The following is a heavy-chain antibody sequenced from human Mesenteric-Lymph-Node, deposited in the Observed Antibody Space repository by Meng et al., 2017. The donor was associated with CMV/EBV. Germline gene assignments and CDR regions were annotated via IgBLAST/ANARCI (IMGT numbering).Heavy chain of an antibody. CDR2: IYSGGNT. D-gene: IGHD5-12*01. J-gene: IGHJ4*02. CDR1: GFTVSNNY. V-gene: IGHV3-53*01. CDR3: ATLAEYSGYGTFHY. Sequence: ASGFTVSNNYMSWVRQAPGKGLEWVSVIYSGGNTYYPDSVKGRFTISRDISKNTLYLQMNNLRAEDTAVYYCATLAEYSGYGTFHYWGQGTLVTVSS.